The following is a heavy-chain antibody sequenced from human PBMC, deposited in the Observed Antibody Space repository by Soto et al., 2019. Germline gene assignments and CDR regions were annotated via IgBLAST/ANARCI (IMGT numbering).Heavy chain of an antibody. J-gene: IGHJ5*02. D-gene: IGHD3-16*01. V-gene: IGHV3-23*01. CDR2: ISGSGGST. Sequence: HPGGSLRLSCAASGFTFSSYAMSWVRQAPGKGLEWVSAISGSGGSTYYADSVKGRFTISRDNSKNTLYLQMNSLRAEDTAVYYCAKDGAPKISLYNWFDPWGQGTLVTVSS. CDR1: GFTFSSYA. CDR3: AKDGAPKISLYNWFDP.